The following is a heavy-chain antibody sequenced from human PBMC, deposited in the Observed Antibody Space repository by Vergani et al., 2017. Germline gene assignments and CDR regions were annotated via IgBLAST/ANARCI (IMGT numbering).Heavy chain of an antibody. Sequence: VQLVESGGGVVQPGRSLRLSCAASGFTFSSYGMHWVRQAPGKGLEWVSSISSSSSYIYYADSVKGRFTISRDNAKNSLYLQMNSLRAEDTAVYYCAGALRWYFDLWGRGTLVTVSS. V-gene: IGHV3-21*01. D-gene: IGHD4-17*01. CDR3: AGALRWYFDL. J-gene: IGHJ2*01. CDR2: ISSSSSYI. CDR1: GFTFSSYG.